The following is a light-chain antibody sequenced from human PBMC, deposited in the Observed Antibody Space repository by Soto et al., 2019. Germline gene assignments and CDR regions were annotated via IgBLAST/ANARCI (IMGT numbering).Light chain of an antibody. J-gene: IGKJ2*01. V-gene: IGKV3-11*01. CDR1: QSVSSY. CDR2: DAS. CDR3: QQRGNWPRT. Sequence: EIVLTQSPATLSLSPGERATLSCRASQSVSSYLAWYQQKPGQAPRLLIYDASNRATGIPARFSGSGSGTDFTLTISSLEPEDFAVYYCQQRGNWPRTFGQGTELEIK.